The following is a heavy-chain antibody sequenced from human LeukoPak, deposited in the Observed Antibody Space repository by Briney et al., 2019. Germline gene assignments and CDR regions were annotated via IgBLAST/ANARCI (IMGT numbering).Heavy chain of an antibody. CDR3: ARDTHLSYAAGFDC. D-gene: IGHD3-10*01. Sequence: GGSLRLSCAASGFTFSFYWMSWVRQAPGKGLEWVANIKEDGSEKYYVDSVKGRFTISRDNAKNSLYLQMTSLRAEDTALYYCARDTHLSYAAGFDCWGQGTLVTVSS. V-gene: IGHV3-7*01. J-gene: IGHJ4*02. CDR2: IKEDGSEK. CDR1: GFTFSFYW.